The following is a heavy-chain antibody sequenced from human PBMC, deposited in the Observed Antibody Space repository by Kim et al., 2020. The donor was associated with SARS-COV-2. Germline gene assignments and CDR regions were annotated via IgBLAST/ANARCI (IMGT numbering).Heavy chain of an antibody. Sequence: ESLKISCKGSGYSFTSYWISWVRQMPGKGLEWMGRIDPSDSYTNYSPSFQGHVTISADKSISTAYLQWSSLKASDTAMYYCAGPGRVAAAGYGDYYYGMDVWGQGTTVTVSS. J-gene: IGHJ6*02. V-gene: IGHV5-10-1*01. D-gene: IGHD6-13*01. CDR2: IDPSDSYT. CDR3: AGPGRVAAAGYGDYYYGMDV. CDR1: GYSFTSYW.